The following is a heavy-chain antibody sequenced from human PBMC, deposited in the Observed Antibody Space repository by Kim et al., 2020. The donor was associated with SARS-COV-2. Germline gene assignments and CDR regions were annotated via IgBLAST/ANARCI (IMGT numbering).Heavy chain of an antibody. V-gene: IGHV3-33*01. CDR2: IWYDGSNK. J-gene: IGHJ6*02. Sequence: GGSLRLSCAASGFTFSSYGMHWVRQAPGKGLEWVAVIWYDGSNKYYADSVKGRFTISRDNSKNTLYLQMNSLRAEDTAVYYCAGGDGDQRYYDYYGMDVWGQGTTVTVSS. CDR3: AGGDGDQRYYDYYGMDV. CDR1: GFTFSSYG. D-gene: IGHD4-17*01.